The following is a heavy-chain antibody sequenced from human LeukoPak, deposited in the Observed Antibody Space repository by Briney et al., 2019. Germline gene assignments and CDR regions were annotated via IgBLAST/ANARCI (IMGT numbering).Heavy chain of an antibody. V-gene: IGHV3-74*01. J-gene: IGHJ4*02. CDR1: GFTFSTYW. D-gene: IGHD2-2*01. CDR2: INTDGSSR. CDR3: AKDISLLRVVPAAIDY. Sequence: GGSLRLSCAASGFTFSTYWMHWVRQVPGKGLVWVSGINTDGSSRSYADSVKGRFTISRDNSKNTLYLQMNSLRAEDTAVYYCAKDISLLRVVPAAIDYWGQGTLVTVSS.